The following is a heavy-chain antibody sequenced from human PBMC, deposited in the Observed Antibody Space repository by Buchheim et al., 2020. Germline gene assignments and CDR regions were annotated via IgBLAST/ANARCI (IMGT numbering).Heavy chain of an antibody. CDR3: ARLSIAVSGDFDY. CDR1: GYSFSNYW. V-gene: IGHV5-51*01. J-gene: IGHJ4*02. D-gene: IGHD6-19*01. Sequence: EVQLVQSGAEVKKPGESLKISCKGSGYSFSNYWIAWVRQIPGKGLECMGIIYPGDSETRYSPSFQGQATISADKSINTAYLQWGSLRASDSAMYFCARLSIAVSGDFDYWGQGTL. CDR2: IYPGDSET.